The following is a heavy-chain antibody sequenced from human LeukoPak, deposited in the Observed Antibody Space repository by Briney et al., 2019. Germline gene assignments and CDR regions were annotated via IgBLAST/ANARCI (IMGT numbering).Heavy chain of an antibody. J-gene: IGHJ4*02. D-gene: IGHD2-15*01. CDR2: IDSDGSST. CDR1: GFTFSSYW. CDR3: ARSGAPTPDY. Sequence: PGGSLRLSCAASGFTFSSYWMHWVRQAPGKGLVWVSRIDSDGSSTIYADSVKGRFTIPRDNAKNTLNLQMNSLRAEDTALYYCARSGAPTPDYWGQGTLVTVSS. V-gene: IGHV3-74*01.